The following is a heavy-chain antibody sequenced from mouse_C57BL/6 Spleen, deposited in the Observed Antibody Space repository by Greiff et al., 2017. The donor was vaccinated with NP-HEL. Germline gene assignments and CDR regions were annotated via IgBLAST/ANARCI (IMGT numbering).Heavy chain of an antibody. CDR1: GYTFTSYW. J-gene: IGHJ1*03. CDR2: IDPSDSYT. CDR3: ATYGKPAHWYFDV. V-gene: IGHV1-59*01. D-gene: IGHD2-1*01. Sequence: QVQLQQPGAELVRPGTSVKLSCKASGYTFTSYWMHWVKQRPGQGLEWIGVIDPSDSYTNYNQKFRGKATLTVDTSSSTAYMQLSSLTSEDSAVYYCATYGKPAHWYFDVWGTGTTVTVSS.